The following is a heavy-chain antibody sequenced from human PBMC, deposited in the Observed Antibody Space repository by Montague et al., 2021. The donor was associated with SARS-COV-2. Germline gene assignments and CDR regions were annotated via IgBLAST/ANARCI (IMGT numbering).Heavy chain of an antibody. Sequence: SETLSLTCAVSGGSINDNSYFWGWIRQPPGKGLEWIATIYYSGGTYYNPSLRSRVTMAVDTPRSHFSLKLRSVSAADTAVYYCARYHCYINVSLFFDFWGQGILVTVSS. V-gene: IGHV4-39*02. CDR3: ARYHCYINVSLFFDF. D-gene: IGHD2/OR15-2a*01. CDR2: IYYSGGT. CDR1: GGSINDNSYF. J-gene: IGHJ4*02.